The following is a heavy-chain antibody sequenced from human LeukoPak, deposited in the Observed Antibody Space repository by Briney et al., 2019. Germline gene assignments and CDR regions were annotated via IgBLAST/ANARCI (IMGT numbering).Heavy chain of an antibody. CDR1: GYTFTNYY. D-gene: IGHD3-10*02. CDR2: INPSGGNT. CDR3: ARDLFWGQDDVFDI. Sequence: ASVTVSCKASGYTFTNYYMHWVRQAPGQGLEWMGIINPSGGNTNYAQKFQGRVTMTRDTSTSTVYMEMSSLRSEDTAVYYCARDLFWGQDDVFDIWGQGTMVTVSS. V-gene: IGHV1-46*01. J-gene: IGHJ3*02.